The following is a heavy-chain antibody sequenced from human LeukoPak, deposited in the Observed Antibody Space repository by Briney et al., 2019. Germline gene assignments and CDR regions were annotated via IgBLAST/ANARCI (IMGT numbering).Heavy chain of an antibody. J-gene: IGHJ6*03. CDR3: ARAVAPAAAYYYYMDV. CDR2: IRYDGSNK. CDR1: GFTFSSYG. D-gene: IGHD2-2*01. V-gene: IGHV3-30*02. Sequence: GGSLRLSCAASGFTFSSYGMHWVRQAPGKGLEWVAFIRYDGSNKYYADSVKGRFTISRDNSKNSLTLQMNSLRGEDTAVYYCARAVAPAAAYYYYMDVWGKGTTVTVSS.